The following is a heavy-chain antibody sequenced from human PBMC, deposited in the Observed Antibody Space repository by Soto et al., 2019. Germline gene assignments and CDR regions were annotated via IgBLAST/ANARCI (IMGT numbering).Heavy chain of an antibody. D-gene: IGHD2-2*01. CDR3: ARSLDPGYCSSTSCRAYYYYSMDV. CDR1: GYTCTNYW. Sequence: EFVKISCKGSGYTCTNYWIAWVRPIPGKGLEWMGIIYPGDSDTIYSPSFQGQVTISADNSISTAYLQWTSLEASDTAMYFCARSLDPGYCSSTSCRAYYYYSMDVWGQGTAVTVSS. J-gene: IGHJ6*02. CDR2: IYPGDSDT. V-gene: IGHV5-51*01.